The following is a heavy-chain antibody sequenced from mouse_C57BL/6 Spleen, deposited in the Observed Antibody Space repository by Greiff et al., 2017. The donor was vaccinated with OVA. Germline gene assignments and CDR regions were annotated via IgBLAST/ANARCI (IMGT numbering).Heavy chain of an antibody. D-gene: IGHD1-1*01. CDR1: GYTFTSYW. J-gene: IGHJ3*01. CDR2: IDPSDSYT. Sequence: QVQLKQSGAELVKPGASVKLSCKASGYTFTSYWMQWVKQRPGQGLEWIGEIDPSDSYTNYNQKFKGKATLSVDTSSSTAYMQLSSLTSEDPAVYYGARSRRITTEFPFADWGQGTMVTVSA. V-gene: IGHV1-50*01. CDR3: ARSRRITTEFPFAD.